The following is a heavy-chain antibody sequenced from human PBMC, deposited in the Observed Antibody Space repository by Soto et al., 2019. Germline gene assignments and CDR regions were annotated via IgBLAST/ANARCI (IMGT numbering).Heavy chain of an antibody. CDR1: GFTFSSYA. CDR2: ISGSGGST. V-gene: IGHV3-23*01. Sequence: EVQLLESGGGLVKPGGSLRLSCVASGFTFSSYAMSWVRQAPGKGLEWVSAISGSGGSTDYAESVKGRFTISRDNSKNTVYLQMNSLRAEDTAVYYCAKDPAAIPRGAFDIWGQGTLVTVSS. CDR3: AKDPAAIPRGAFDI. D-gene: IGHD2-2*01. J-gene: IGHJ3*02.